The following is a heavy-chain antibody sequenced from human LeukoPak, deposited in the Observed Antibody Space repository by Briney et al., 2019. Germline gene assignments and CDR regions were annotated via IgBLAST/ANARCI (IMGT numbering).Heavy chain of an antibody. V-gene: IGHV1-18*01. D-gene: IGHD3-16*02. CDR3: ARCRIMITFGGVIVDDFDY. CDR1: GYTFTSYG. J-gene: IGHJ4*02. CDR2: ISAYNGNT. Sequence: ASVKVSCKASGYTFTSYGISWVRQAPGQGLEWMGWISAYNGNTNYAQKLQGRVTMTTDTSTSTAYMELRSPRSDDTAVYYCARCRIMITFGGVIVDDFDYWGQGTLVTVSS.